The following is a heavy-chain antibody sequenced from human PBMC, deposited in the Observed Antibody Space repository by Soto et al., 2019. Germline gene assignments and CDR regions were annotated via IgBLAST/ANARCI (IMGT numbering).Heavy chain of an antibody. Sequence: PGGSLRLSCAASGFTFSSHWMSWFRQAPGKGLEWLASIKQDGSEKHYVDSVKGRFTISRDNAKNSLYLQMNSLRVEDTAVYYCARVYYDYIWGSYPLVYWGQGTLVTVSS. CDR3: ARVYYDYIWGSYPLVY. J-gene: IGHJ4*02. V-gene: IGHV3-7*01. D-gene: IGHD3-16*02. CDR1: GFTFSSHW. CDR2: IKQDGSEK.